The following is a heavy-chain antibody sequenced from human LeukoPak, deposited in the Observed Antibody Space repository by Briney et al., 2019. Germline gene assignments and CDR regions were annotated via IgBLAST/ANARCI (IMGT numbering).Heavy chain of an antibody. D-gene: IGHD2-15*01. Sequence: GGSLRLSCAASGFTFSTYTMNWVRQAPGKGLEWVSSISSTSSYIYYADSVKGRFTTSRDNAKNSLYLQMNSLRAEDTAAYYCARDIGLYYFDYWGQGTLVSVSS. V-gene: IGHV3-21*01. CDR3: ARDIGLYYFDY. CDR1: GFTFSTYT. J-gene: IGHJ4*02. CDR2: ISSTSSYI.